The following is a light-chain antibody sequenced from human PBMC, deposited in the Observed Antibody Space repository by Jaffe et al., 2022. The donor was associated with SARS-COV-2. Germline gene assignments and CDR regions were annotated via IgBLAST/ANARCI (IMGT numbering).Light chain of an antibody. J-gene: IGLJ2*01. V-gene: IGLV2-14*03. CDR3: SSYRDDSTLV. Sequence: QSALTQPASVSGSPGQSITISCTGTTSDVGGYNYVSWYQQHPDKAPRLMIYDVNNRPSGVSSRFSGSKSGNTASLTISGLQAEDEADYYCSSYRDDSTLVFGGGTKLTVL. CDR1: TSDVGGYNY. CDR2: DVN.